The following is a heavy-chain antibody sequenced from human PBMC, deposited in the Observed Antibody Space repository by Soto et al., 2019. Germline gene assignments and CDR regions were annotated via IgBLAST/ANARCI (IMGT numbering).Heavy chain of an antibody. CDR2: INPNSGGT. CDR1: GYTFTGYY. D-gene: IGHD1-26*01. CDR3: ATEKVGAPAYSYGMDV. Sequence: EASVKVSCKASGYTFTGYYMHWVRQAPGQGLEWMGWINPNSGGTNYAQKFQGWVTMTRDTSISTAYMELSRLRSDDTAVYYCATEKVGAPAYSYGMDVWGQGTTVTVSS. V-gene: IGHV1-2*04. J-gene: IGHJ6*02.